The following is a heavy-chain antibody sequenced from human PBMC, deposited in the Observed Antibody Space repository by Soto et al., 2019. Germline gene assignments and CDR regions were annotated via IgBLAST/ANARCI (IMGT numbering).Heavy chain of an antibody. Sequence: QVQLVQSGAEVKKPGSSVKVSCKASGGTFSSYAISWVRQAPGQGLEWMGGIIPIFGTANYAQKFQGRVTITADESTSTAYMGLSSLSSEDTAVYYCARGVVISRYYYYYYGMDVWGQGTTVTVSS. CDR1: GGTFSSYA. CDR2: IIPIFGTA. CDR3: ARGVVISRYYYYYYGMDV. D-gene: IGHD3-22*01. J-gene: IGHJ6*02. V-gene: IGHV1-69*01.